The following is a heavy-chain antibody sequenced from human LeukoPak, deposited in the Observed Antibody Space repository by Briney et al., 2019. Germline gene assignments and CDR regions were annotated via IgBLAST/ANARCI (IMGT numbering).Heavy chain of an antibody. CDR1: GLTFSSYS. D-gene: IGHD2-15*01. CDR3: ARDSQPYCSGGSCYADY. CDR2: ISSSSSYI. V-gene: IGHV3-21*01. Sequence: GGSLRLSCAASGLTFSSYSMNWVRQAPGKGLEWVSSISSSSSYIYYADSVKGRFTISRDNAKNSLYLQMNSLRAEDTAVYYCARDSQPYCSGGSCYADYWGQGTLVTVSS. J-gene: IGHJ4*02.